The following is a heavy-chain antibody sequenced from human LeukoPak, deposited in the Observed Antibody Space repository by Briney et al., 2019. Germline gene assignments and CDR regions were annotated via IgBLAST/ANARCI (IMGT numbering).Heavy chain of an antibody. D-gene: IGHD3-10*01. V-gene: IGHV3-7*03. CDR1: GFTFSTYW. J-gene: IGHJ4*02. CDR2: IKQDGSDK. Sequence: GGSLRLSCAASGFTFSTYWMSWVRQAPGMGLEWVANIKQDGSDKYYVDSVKGRFTISRDNAKNSLYLQMNSLRAEDTAVYYCARGGSGSYSTFFDYWGQGALVTVSS. CDR3: ARGGSGSYSTFFDY.